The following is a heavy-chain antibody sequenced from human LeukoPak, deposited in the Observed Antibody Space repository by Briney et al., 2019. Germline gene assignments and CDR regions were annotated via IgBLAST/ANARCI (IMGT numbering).Heavy chain of an antibody. CDR2: ISASGGSA. D-gene: IGHD6-13*01. Sequence: GGSLRLSCAASGFTFSSYAMSWVRQAPGEGLEWVSAISASGGSAYYADSVKGRFTISRDNSKNTLYLQMNSLRAGDTAVYYCAKGLIAPTGVFDYWGQGTLVTVSS. J-gene: IGHJ4*02. CDR1: GFTFSSYA. CDR3: AKGLIAPTGVFDY. V-gene: IGHV3-23*01.